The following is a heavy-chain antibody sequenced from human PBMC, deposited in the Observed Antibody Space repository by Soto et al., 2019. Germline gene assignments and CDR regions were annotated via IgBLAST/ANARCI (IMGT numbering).Heavy chain of an antibody. CDR3: AKYVGFFSSTSCLWRLNDYYYMDV. D-gene: IGHD2-2*01. J-gene: IGHJ6*03. CDR1: GFTFSSYG. Sequence: GGSLRLSCAASGFTFSSYGMHWVRQAPGKGLEWVAVISYDGSNKYYAETVKGRFTISRDNSKNTLYLQMNSLRAEDTAVYYFAKYVGFFSSTSCLWRLNDYYYMDVWGKGTTVTVSS. V-gene: IGHV3-30*18. CDR2: ISYDGSNK.